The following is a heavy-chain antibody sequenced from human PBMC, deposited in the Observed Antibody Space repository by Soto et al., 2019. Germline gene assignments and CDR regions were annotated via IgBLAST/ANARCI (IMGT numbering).Heavy chain of an antibody. CDR1: GNTFSYRY. CDR3: ASGGAGSGPFTWELPDH. D-gene: IGHD1-26*01. CDR2: IAPFSGDV. Sequence: QLKLVQSGAEVTKTGSSVTVSCQALGNTFSYRYLHWVRQAPGQALEWRGWIAPFSGDVHYAQKFQERVTLTRDRSINTAYMRMSSLRSEDAAIYFCASGGAGSGPFTWELPDHWGQGTLVTVSS. J-gene: IGHJ4*02. V-gene: IGHV1-45*02.